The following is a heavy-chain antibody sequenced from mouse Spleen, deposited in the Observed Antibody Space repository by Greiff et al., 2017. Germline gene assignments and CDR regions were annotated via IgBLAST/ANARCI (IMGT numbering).Heavy chain of an antibody. Sequence: QVQLQQSGAELVKPGASVKLSCKASGYTFTSYWMHWVKQRPGQGLEWIGMIHPNSGSTNYNEKFKSKATLTVDKSSSTAYMQLSSLTSEDSAVYYCAIYYGSSFPLDYWGQGTTLTGSS. V-gene: IGHV1-64*01. CDR3: AIYYGSSFPLDY. CDR2: IHPNSGST. CDR1: GYTFTSYW. J-gene: IGHJ2*01. D-gene: IGHD1-1*01.